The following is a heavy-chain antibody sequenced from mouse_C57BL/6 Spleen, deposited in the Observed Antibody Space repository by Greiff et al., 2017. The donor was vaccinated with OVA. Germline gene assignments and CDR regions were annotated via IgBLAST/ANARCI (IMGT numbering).Heavy chain of an antibody. CDR1: GYTFTSYW. CDR3: ARFEDYGFFDY. CDR2: IEPSDSRT. V-gene: IGHV1-52*01. J-gene: IGHJ2*01. D-gene: IGHD2-4*01. Sequence: VQLQQPGAELVRPGSSVKLSCKASGYTFTSYWMHWVKQRPIQGLEWIGNIEPSDSRTNYNQKFKVKATLTVDKSYSTAYIQLSILTAEDSAVYYCARFEDYGFFDYWGQGTTLTVSS.